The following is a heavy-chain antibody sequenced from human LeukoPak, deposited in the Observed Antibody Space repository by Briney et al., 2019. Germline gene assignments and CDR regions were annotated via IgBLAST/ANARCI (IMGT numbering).Heavy chain of an antibody. CDR1: RFTFSSYA. D-gene: IGHD1-26*01. CDR3: VKDQYSGSYILGYFDC. CDR2: ISGDGSNT. J-gene: IGHJ4*02. Sequence: PGGPLRLSCAASRFTFSSYAMSWVRQAPGKGLEWVSAISGDGSNTYYADSVKGRFTISRDNSKNTLYLQMNSLRAEDTAVYYCVKDQYSGSYILGYFDCWGQGTLVTVSS. V-gene: IGHV3-23*01.